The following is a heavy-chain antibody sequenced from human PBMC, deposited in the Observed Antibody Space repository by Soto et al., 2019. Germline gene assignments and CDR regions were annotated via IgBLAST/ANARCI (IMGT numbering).Heavy chain of an antibody. Sequence: ASVKVSCKASGGTFSSYAISWVRQAPGQGLEWMGGIIPIFGTANYAQKFQGRVTITADESTSTAYMELSSLRSEDTAVYYCASHYYYDSSGYVVEYFQHWGQGTLVTVSS. CDR1: GGTFSSYA. D-gene: IGHD3-22*01. J-gene: IGHJ1*01. CDR3: ASHYYYDSSGYVVEYFQH. CDR2: IIPIFGTA. V-gene: IGHV1-69*13.